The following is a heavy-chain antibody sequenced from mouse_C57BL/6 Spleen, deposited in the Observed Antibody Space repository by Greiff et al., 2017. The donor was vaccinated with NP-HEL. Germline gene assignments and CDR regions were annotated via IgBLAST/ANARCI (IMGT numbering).Heavy chain of an antibody. V-gene: IGHV1-15*01. CDR2: IDPETGGT. Sequence: VQLQQSGAELVRPGASVTLSCKASGYTFTDYEMHWVKQTPVHGLEWIGAIDPETGGTAYNQKFKGKAILTADKSSSTAYMELRGLTSEDSAVYYYTRSTRRAMDDWGQGTSVTVSS. CDR1: GYTFTDYE. CDR3: TRSTRRAMDD. J-gene: IGHJ4*01.